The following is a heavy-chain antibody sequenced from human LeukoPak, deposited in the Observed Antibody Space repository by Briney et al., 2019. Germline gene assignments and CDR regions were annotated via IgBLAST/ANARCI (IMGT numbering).Heavy chain of an antibody. D-gene: IGHD4-23*01. Sequence: PGGSLRLSCAASGFTFSAYAIDWVRQAPGKGLEWVSSINGDSSYIYYADSVKGRFTIARDNAKNTLYLQMNSLRAEDTAVYYCAKADSYGGNSQLFDYWGQGTLVTVSS. CDR2: INGDSSYI. V-gene: IGHV3-21*04. CDR3: AKADSYGGNSQLFDY. CDR1: GFTFSAYA. J-gene: IGHJ4*02.